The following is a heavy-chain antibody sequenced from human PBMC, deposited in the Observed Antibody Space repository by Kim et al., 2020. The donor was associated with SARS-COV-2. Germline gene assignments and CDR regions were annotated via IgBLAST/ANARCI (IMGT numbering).Heavy chain of an antibody. Sequence: SETLSLTCTVSGGSISSSSYYWGWIRQPPGKGLEWIGSIYYSGSTYYNPSLKSRVTISVDTSKNQFSLKLSSVTAADTAVYYCAERVEWELGFDPWGQGT. V-gene: IGHV4-39*07. CDR2: IYYSGST. CDR3: AERVEWELGFDP. D-gene: IGHD1-26*01. CDR1: GGSISSSSYY. J-gene: IGHJ5*02.